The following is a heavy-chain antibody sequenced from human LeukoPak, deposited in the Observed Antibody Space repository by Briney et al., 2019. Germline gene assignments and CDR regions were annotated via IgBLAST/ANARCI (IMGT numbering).Heavy chain of an antibody. Sequence: GGSLRLSCAASGFTFSSYAMSWVRQAPGKGLEWVSAISGSGGSTYYVDSVKGRFTISRDNSKNTLYLQMNSLRAEDTAVYYCARDRVAVAGTKYYYYGMDVWGQGTTVTVSS. CDR3: ARDRVAVAGTKYYYYGMDV. D-gene: IGHD6-19*01. CDR2: ISGSGGST. V-gene: IGHV3-23*01. CDR1: GFTFSSYA. J-gene: IGHJ6*02.